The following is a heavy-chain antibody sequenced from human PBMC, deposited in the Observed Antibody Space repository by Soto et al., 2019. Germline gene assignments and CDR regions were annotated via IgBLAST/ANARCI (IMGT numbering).Heavy chain of an antibody. V-gene: IGHV3-30-3*01. CDR1: GFTFSSYA. J-gene: IGHJ1*01. CDR3: ARAFPYYDSSIHH. D-gene: IGHD3-22*01. Sequence: GGSLRLSCAAPGFTFSSYAMHWVRQAPGKGLEWVAVISYDGSNKYYADSVKGRFTISRDNSKNTLYLQMNSLRAEDTAVYYCARAFPYYDSSIHHWGQGTLVTVSS. CDR2: ISYDGSNK.